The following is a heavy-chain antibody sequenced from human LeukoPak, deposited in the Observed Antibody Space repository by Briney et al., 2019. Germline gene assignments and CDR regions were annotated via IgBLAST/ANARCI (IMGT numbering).Heavy chain of an antibody. CDR2: IYTSGST. CDR3: ARVTYGHQWELLPYFDY. J-gene: IGHJ4*02. D-gene: IGHD1-26*01. Sequence: SETLSLTCTVSGGSISSGSYYWSWIRQPAGKGLEWIGRIYTSGSTNYNPSLKSRVTISVDTSKNQFSLKLSSVTAADTAVYYCARVTYGHQWELLPYFDYWGQGTPVTVSS. CDR1: GGSISSGSYY. V-gene: IGHV4-61*02.